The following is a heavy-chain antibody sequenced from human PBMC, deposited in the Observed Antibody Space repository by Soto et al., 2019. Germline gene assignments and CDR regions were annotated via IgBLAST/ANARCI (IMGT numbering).Heavy chain of an antibody. Sequence: KTGGSLRLSCAASGFTFSSYSMNWVRQAPGKGLEWVSSISSSSSYIYYADSVKGRFTISRDNAKNSLYLQMNSLRAEDTAVYYCAREERELLWNDYWGQGTLVTVSS. D-gene: IGHD1-26*01. CDR1: GFTFSSYS. CDR3: AREERELLWNDY. CDR2: ISSSSSYI. V-gene: IGHV3-21*01. J-gene: IGHJ4*02.